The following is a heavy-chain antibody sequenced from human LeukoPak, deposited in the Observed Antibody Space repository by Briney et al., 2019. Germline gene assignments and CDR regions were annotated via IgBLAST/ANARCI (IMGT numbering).Heavy chain of an antibody. CDR1: GYTFTSYA. Sequence: ASVKVSCKASGYTFTSYAMHWVRQAPGQRLEWMGWINAGNGNTKYSQKFQGRVTITRDTSASTAYMELSSLRSEDTAVYYCARAEQRYYYDTSGLRLPDYWGQGTLVTVSS. CDR2: INAGNGNT. J-gene: IGHJ4*02. V-gene: IGHV1-3*01. CDR3: ARAEQRYYYDTSGLRLPDY. D-gene: IGHD3-22*01.